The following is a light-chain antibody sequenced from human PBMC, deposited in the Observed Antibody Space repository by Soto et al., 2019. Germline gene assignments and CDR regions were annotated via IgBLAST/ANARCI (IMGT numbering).Light chain of an antibody. CDR3: QQRSNWPPV. CDR1: QSVSSY. V-gene: IGKV3-11*01. CDR2: DAF. J-gene: IGKJ3*01. Sequence: EIVLTQSPATLSLSPGERATLSCRASQSVSSYLAWYQQKPGQAPRLLIYDAFNRATGILARFSGSGSETDFTITISSVEPEDVAVYYCQQRSNWPPVFGPGTKVDIK.